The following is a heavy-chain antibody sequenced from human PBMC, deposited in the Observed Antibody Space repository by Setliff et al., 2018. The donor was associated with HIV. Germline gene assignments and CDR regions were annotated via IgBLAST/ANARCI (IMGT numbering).Heavy chain of an antibody. J-gene: IGHJ6*02. CDR2: INPHTGVT. CDR3: ARDLRDGFEEWFSTLDDGMDV. Sequence: ASVKVSCKASGGTFNNYAISWVRLAPGQGLEWMGNINPHTGVTKYAEKFQGRVTMTRDTSINTIYMELSRLRSDDTAVYYCARDLRDGFEEWFSTLDDGMDVWGQGTTVTVSS. D-gene: IGHD3-3*01. CDR1: GGTFNNYA. V-gene: IGHV1-2*02.